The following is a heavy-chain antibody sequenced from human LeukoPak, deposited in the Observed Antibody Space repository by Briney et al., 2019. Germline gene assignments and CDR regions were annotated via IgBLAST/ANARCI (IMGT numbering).Heavy chain of an antibody. CDR2: ISSSGSTI. J-gene: IGHJ4*02. CDR3: ARGGIQLWRTFDY. CDR1: GFTFSSYE. D-gene: IGHD5-18*01. V-gene: IGHV3-48*03. Sequence: GGSLRLSCAASGFTFSSYEINWVRQAPGKGLEWVSYISSSGSTIYYADSVKGRFTISRDNAKNSLYLQMNSLRAEDTAVYYCARGGIQLWRTFDYWGQGTLVTVSS.